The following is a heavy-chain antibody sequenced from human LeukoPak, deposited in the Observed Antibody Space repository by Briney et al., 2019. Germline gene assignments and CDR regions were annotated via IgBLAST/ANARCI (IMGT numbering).Heavy chain of an antibody. CDR3: ARDGSGSYYYYYMDV. Sequence: GGSLRLSCAASGITVSDNYMNWVRQAPGKGLEWVSVIHSGGTIFYSDSVKGRFTISRDNSKNTLYLQISDLRVEDTAVYYCARDGSGSYYYYYMDVWGKGTTVTVSS. V-gene: IGHV3-66*01. J-gene: IGHJ6*03. CDR1: GITVSDNY. CDR2: IHSGGTI. D-gene: IGHD1-26*01.